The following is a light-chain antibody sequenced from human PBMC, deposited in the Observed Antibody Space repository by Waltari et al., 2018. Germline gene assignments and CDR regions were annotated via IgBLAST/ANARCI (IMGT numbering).Light chain of an antibody. CDR3: QAYVSPGWV. V-gene: IGLV6-57*03. CDR1: SGSIASTH. CDR2: EDD. Sequence: NFMLPQPHSVSESPGKTVTISCTRNSGSIASTHVQWFQQRPGRAPTTLIFEDDKSPSWVPDRVSGSIDSSSNSASLTISGLKNEDEADYYCQAYVSPGWVFGGGTKLTVL. J-gene: IGLJ3*02.